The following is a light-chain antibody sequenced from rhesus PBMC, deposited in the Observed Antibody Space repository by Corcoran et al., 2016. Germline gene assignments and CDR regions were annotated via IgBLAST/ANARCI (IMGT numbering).Light chain of an antibody. Sequence: DIQMTQSPSSLSASVGDKVTITCRASQGISSWLAWYQQKPGKAPNLLIYAASSLQSGVPSRVSGTGSGTDYTLTISSLQPEDFATYYCQQGYNSPLTFGGGTKVEIK. CDR3: QQGYNSPLT. J-gene: IGKJ4*01. V-gene: IGKV1-18*01. CDR2: AAS. CDR1: QGISSW.